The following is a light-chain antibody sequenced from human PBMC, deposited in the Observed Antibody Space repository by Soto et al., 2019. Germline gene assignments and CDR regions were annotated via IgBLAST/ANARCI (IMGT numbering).Light chain of an antibody. CDR1: QSVSSSY. Sequence: EMGLRQLPATLLFSPGKKATLSCRASQSVSSSYLAWYQQKPGQAPRLLIYGASSRATGIPDRFSGSGSGTDFTLTISRLEPEDFAVYYCQLYGSSLYTFGQGTK. J-gene: IGKJ2*01. CDR2: GAS. CDR3: QLYGSSLYT. V-gene: IGKV3-20*01.